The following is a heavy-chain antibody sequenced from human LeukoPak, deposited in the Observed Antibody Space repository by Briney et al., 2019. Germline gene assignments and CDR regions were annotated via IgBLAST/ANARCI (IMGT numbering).Heavy chain of an antibody. V-gene: IGHV4-31*03. D-gene: IGHD5-24*01. CDR2: IYYSGST. CDR1: GGSISSGGYY. Sequence: SETLSLTCTVSGGSISSGGYYWSWIRQHPGKGLEWIGYIYYSGSTYYNPSLKSRVTISVDTSKNQFSLKLSSVTAADTAVYYCAGLKMATISVWGQGTLVTVSS. J-gene: IGHJ4*02. CDR3: AGLKMATISV.